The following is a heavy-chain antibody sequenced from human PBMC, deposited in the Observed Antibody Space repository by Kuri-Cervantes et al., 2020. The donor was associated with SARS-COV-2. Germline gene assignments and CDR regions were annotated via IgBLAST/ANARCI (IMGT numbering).Heavy chain of an antibody. CDR2: INPNSGGI. CDR1: GYTFTGYY. CDR3: ARVGFGDYEIDY. V-gene: IGHV1-2*02. D-gene: IGHD4-17*01. J-gene: IGHJ4*02. Sequence: GESLKISCKASGYTFTGYYMHWVRQAPGQGLEWMGWINPNSGGINYAQKFQGRVTMTRDTSISTAYMELSRLRSDDTAVYYCARVGFGDYEIDYWGQGTLVTVSS.